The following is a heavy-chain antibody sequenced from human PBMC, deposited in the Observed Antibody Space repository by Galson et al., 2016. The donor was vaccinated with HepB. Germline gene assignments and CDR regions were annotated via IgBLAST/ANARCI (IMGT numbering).Heavy chain of an antibody. CDR2: IYSGDYT. D-gene: IGHD3-22*01. CDR3: ARDLVVTRNYYYYHYMDV. V-gene: IGHV3-53*01. J-gene: IGHJ6*03. CDR1: GFSFSSYA. Sequence: SLRLSCAASGFSFSSYAMSWVRQAPGKGLEWVSDIYSGDYTYYADSVKGRFTISRDISKNTLYLQMNRLRAEDTAVYYCARDLVVTRNYYYYHYMDVWGKGTTVTVSS.